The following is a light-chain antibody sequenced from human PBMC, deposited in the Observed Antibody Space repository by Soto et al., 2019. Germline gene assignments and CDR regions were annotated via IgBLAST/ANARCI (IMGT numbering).Light chain of an antibody. CDR1: QSLSHY. V-gene: IGKV3-11*01. Sequence: SPATLSLSPGESATLSCRASQSLSHYLAWYQQKPGQAPRLLIYDASHRATGIPVRFSGSGSGTDFTLTISSLEPEDFAVYYCQQRTYSITFGQGTRLEIK. CDR3: QQRTYSIT. CDR2: DAS. J-gene: IGKJ5*01.